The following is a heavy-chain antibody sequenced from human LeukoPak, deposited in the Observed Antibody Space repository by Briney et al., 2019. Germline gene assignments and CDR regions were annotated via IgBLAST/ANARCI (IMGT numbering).Heavy chain of an antibody. Sequence: ASVTVSCKASGYTFTRYGISWVQQAPGQGLEWMGWVSAYNGNTNYAQKLQGRVTMTTDTSTSTAYMELRSLRSDDTAVYYPARGYSGSYYPRMDGWGKGATVTVSS. CDR1: GYTFTRYG. CDR2: VSAYNGNT. D-gene: IGHD1-26*01. V-gene: IGHV1-18*01. CDR3: ARGYSGSYYPRMDG. J-gene: IGHJ6*04.